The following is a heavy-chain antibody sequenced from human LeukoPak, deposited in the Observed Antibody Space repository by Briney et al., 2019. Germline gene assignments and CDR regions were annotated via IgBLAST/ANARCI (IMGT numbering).Heavy chain of an antibody. CDR3: ARREELLRCFDY. CDR2: IYGSGST. J-gene: IGHJ4*02. Sequence: AETLSLTCTVSGGSIRSYWRWSRQPAGEGLEGIGRIYGSGSTDYNPSLKSRVTISVDTSKNQFSLKLSSVTAADTAVYYCARREELLRCFDYWGQGTLVTVSS. D-gene: IGHD1-26*01. V-gene: IGHV4-4*07. CDR1: GGSIRSY.